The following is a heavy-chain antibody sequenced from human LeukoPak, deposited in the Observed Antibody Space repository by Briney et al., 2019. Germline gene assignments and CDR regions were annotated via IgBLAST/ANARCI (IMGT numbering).Heavy chain of an antibody. Sequence: SETLSLTCAVYGGSFSGYYWSWIRQPPGKGLEWIGEISHSGSTNYNPSLKSRVTISVDTSKNQFSLKLSSVTAADTAVYYCARVDTAMVIDYWGQGTLVTVSS. CDR1: GGSFSGYY. CDR3: ARVDTAMVIDY. V-gene: IGHV4-34*01. J-gene: IGHJ4*02. CDR2: ISHSGST. D-gene: IGHD5-18*01.